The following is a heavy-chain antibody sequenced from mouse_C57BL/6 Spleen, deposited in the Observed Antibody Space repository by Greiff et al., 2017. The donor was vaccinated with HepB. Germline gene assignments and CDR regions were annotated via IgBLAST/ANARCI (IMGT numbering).Heavy chain of an antibody. J-gene: IGHJ4*01. CDR1: GYTFTDYN. V-gene: IGHV1-18*01. CDR3: ARGGGLMDY. Sequence: VQLQQSGPELVKPGASVKLSCKASGYTFTDYNMDWVKQSHGKSLEWIGDSNPNNGGTMYNEKFKGKATLTVDKSSNTAYMGLRSLTSEDTAVYYCARGGGLMDYWGQGTSVTVSS. CDR2: SNPNNGGT. D-gene: IGHD3-1*01.